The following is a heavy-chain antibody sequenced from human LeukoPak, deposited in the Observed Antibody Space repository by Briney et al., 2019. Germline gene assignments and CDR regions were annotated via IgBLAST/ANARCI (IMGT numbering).Heavy chain of an antibody. D-gene: IGHD3-22*01. V-gene: IGHV4-39*01. J-gene: IGHJ3*02. CDR3: ARRRSITMIVVVINRAFDI. CDR2: IYYSGST. CDR1: GDPISSSRSY. Sequence: KPSETLSLTCTVSGDPISSSRSYWGWIRQPPGKGLEWIGSIYYSGSTYYNPSLKGRVAISVDTSKNQFSLKLSSVTAADTAVYYCARRRSITMIVVVINRAFDIWGQGTMVTVSS.